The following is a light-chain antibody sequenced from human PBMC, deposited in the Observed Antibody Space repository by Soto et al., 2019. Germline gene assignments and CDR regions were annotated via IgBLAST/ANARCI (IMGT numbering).Light chain of an antibody. CDR2: GVT. V-gene: IGLV2-14*01. Sequence: QSVLTQPASVSGSPGQSITISCTGTSRDIGNYNYVSWYQHHPGKTPKLMIYGVTSRPSGVSDRFSGSKSGMTASLTISGLQPEDEADYYCSSYAGSNIRYVFGTGTKGTVL. J-gene: IGLJ1*01. CDR3: SSYAGSNIRYV. CDR1: SRDIGNYNY.